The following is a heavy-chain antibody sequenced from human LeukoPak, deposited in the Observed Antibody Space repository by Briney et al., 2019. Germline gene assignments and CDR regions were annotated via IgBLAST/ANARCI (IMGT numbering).Heavy chain of an antibody. CDR3: ARGHTVTVDY. D-gene: IGHD4-17*01. J-gene: IGHJ4*02. Sequence: SETLSLTCTVPGGSISSYYWSWIRQPPGKGLEWIGYIYYSGSTNYNPSLKSRVTISVDTSKNQFSLKLSSVTAADTAVYYCARGHTVTVDYWGQGTLVTVSS. CDR1: GGSISSYY. CDR2: IYYSGST. V-gene: IGHV4-59*01.